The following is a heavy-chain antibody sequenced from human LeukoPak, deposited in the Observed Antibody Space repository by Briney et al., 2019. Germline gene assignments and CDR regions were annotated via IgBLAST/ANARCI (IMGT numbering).Heavy chain of an antibody. J-gene: IGHJ6*02. D-gene: IGHD4-11*01. Sequence: SETLSLTCTVSGGSVSSYYWSWLRQPPGKGLEWIGYIYYSGSTNYNPSLKSRVTMSVDTSKNQFSLKLSSVTAADTAVYYCARFKESGTVTTYPYGMDVWGQGTTVTVSS. V-gene: IGHV4-59*02. CDR2: IYYSGST. CDR3: ARFKESGTVTTYPYGMDV. CDR1: GGSVSSYY.